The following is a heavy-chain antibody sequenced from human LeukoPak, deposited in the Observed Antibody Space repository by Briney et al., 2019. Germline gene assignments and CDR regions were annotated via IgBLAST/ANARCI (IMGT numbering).Heavy chain of an antibody. J-gene: IGHJ4*02. V-gene: IGHV4-59*12. CDR2: IYYSGST. D-gene: IGHD5-24*01. CDR3: ARTKVEMATTDYFDY. CDR1: GGSISSYY. Sequence: SETLSLTCTVSGGSISSYYWSWIRQPPGKGLEWIGYIYYSGSTNYNPSLKSRVTMSVDTSKNQLSLKLSSVTAADTAVYYCARTKVEMATTDYFDYWGQGTLVTVSS.